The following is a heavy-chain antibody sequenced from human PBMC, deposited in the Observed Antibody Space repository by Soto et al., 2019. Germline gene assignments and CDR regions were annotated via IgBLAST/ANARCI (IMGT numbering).Heavy chain of an antibody. J-gene: IGHJ6*02. CDR3: ARAPNVGLINSGGMDV. CDR2: IVVGSGNT. V-gene: IGHV1-58*02. D-gene: IGHD3-16*01. CDR1: GFTFTSSA. Sequence: ASVKVSCKASGFTFTSSAMQWVRQARGQRLEWIGWIVVGSGNTNYAQKFQERVTITRDMSTSTAYMELSSLRSEDTAVYYCARAPNVGLINSGGMDVWGQGTTVTVSS.